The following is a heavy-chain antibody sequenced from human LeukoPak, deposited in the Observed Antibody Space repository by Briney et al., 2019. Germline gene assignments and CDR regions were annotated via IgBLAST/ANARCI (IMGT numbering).Heavy chain of an antibody. Sequence: GSLRLSCAASGFKFRDYWMTWLRRAPGKGLEWVAYIREDGSDKYYVDSVKGRFTISRDNARNLLYLQMDSLRGEDTAVYYCARDYGYFKYEYWGQGTLVTVSS. CDR2: IREDGSDK. CDR3: ARDYGYFKYEY. D-gene: IGHD3-22*01. CDR1: GFKFRDYW. J-gene: IGHJ4*02. V-gene: IGHV3-7*01.